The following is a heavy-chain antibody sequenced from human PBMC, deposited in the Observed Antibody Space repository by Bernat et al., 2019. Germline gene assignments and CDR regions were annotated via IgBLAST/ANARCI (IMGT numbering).Heavy chain of an antibody. J-gene: IGHJ4*02. CDR3: ARVGAYGDYFDY. CDR2: ISSSSSYT. Sequence: QVQQVESGGGLVKPGGSLRLSCAASGFTFSDYYMSWIRQAPGKGLEWVSYISSSSSYTNYADSVKGRFTISRDNAKNSLYLQMNSLRAEDTAVYYCARVGAYGDYFDYWGQGTLVTVSS. CDR1: GFTFSDYY. V-gene: IGHV3-11*06. D-gene: IGHD4-17*01.